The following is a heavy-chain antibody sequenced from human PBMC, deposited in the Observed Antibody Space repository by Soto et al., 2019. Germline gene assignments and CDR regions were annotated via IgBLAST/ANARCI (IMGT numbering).Heavy chain of an antibody. D-gene: IGHD3-22*01. V-gene: IGHV4-59*12. J-gene: IGHJ3*02. CDR2: IYYSGST. Sequence: SETLSLTCTVSGGSISSYYWSWIRQSPGKGLEWIGYIYYSGSTNYNPSLKSRVTISVDTSKNQFSLKLNSVTAADTAVYYCARDRGYYDSRSAFDIWGQGTMVTVSS. CDR3: ARDRGYYDSRSAFDI. CDR1: GGSISSYY.